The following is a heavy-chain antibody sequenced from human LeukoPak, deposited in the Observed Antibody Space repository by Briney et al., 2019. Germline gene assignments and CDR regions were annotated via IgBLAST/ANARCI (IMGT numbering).Heavy chain of an antibody. J-gene: IGHJ5*02. V-gene: IGHV4-34*01. CDR1: GGSFSGYY. Sequence: SETLSLTCAVYGGSFSGYYWSWIRQPPGKGLEWIGEINHSGSTNYNPSLKSRVTISADTSKNQFSLKLSSVTAADTAVYYCARGSGYCSGGSCYANWFDPWGQGTLVTVSS. CDR3: ARGSGYCSGGSCYANWFDP. D-gene: IGHD2-15*01. CDR2: INHSGST.